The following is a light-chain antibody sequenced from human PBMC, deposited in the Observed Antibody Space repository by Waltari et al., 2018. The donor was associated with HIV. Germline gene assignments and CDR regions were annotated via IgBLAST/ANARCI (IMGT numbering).Light chain of an antibody. Sequence: QSVFTPPPSVSSAPGQKVTISCPGRHSNIGNNFLSWYQHLPRTAPKFLSYENNRRPARIPDRSSSAKAGTSATLGITGLQTGDEAIYYGATWDNSLRAMFGGGTKLTVL. CDR1: HSNIGNNF. J-gene: IGLJ3*02. CDR2: ENN. CDR3: ATWDNSLRAM. V-gene: IGLV1-51*01.